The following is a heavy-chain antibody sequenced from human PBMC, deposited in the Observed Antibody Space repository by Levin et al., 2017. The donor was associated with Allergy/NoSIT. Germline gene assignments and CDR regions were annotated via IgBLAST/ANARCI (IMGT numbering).Heavy chain of an antibody. CDR3: ARHVGRNGSTYGFDY. V-gene: IGHV5-51*01. D-gene: IGHD5-24*01. J-gene: IGHJ4*02. CDR1: GYNFATYW. Sequence: GGSLRLSCKGSGYNFATYWIGWARQMPGKGLEWLGVIYPGDSDARPSPSFQGQVTISADKSISTAYLQWSSLKASDTAIYYCARHVGRNGSTYGFDYWGQGTLVSVSS. CDR2: IYPGDSDA.